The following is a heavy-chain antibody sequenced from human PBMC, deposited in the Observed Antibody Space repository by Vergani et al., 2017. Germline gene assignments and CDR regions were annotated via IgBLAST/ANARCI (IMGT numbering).Heavy chain of an antibody. CDR1: GFTFTSSA. CDR2: IVVGSGNT. V-gene: IGHV1-58*02. J-gene: IGHJ3*02. Sequence: QMQLVQSGPEVKKPGTSVKVSCKASGFTFTSSAMHWVRQARGQRLEWLGWIVVGSGNTNYAQKFQERVTITRGMSTSTAYMELSSLRSEDTAVYYCAAWWQSRSALDIWGQGTMVSVSS. D-gene: IGHD2-15*01. CDR3: AAWWQSRSALDI.